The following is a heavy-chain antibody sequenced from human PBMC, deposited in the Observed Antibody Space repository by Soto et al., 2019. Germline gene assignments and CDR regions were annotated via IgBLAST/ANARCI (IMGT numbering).Heavy chain of an antibody. CDR2: IIPIFGTA. D-gene: IGHD1-7*01. CDR3: AVMRAGTTFDY. CDR1: GGTFSSYA. J-gene: IGHJ4*02. V-gene: IGHV1-69*12. Sequence: QVQLVQSGAEVKKPGSSVKVSCKASGGTFSSYAISWVRQAPGQGLEWMGGIIPIFGTANYAQKFEGRVTITADESTSRAYVELGGLRSEDTAVYYCAVMRAGTTFDYWGQGTLVTVSS.